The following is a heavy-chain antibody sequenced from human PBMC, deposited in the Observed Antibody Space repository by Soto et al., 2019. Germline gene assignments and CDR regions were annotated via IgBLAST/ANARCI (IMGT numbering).Heavy chain of an antibody. CDR2: ISFDGYNK. V-gene: IGHV3-30*04. CDR1: GFSFRNSA. CDR3: ARDVSPHSNPSWFDP. J-gene: IGHJ5*02. D-gene: IGHD4-4*01. Sequence: QVQLVESGGGVVQPGRSLRLSCAASGFSFRNSAMHWVRQAPGKGLEWVAMISFDGYNKYYADSVRGRFTISRDNPKKTLYLQMSSLRPEDTAVYFCARDVSPHSNPSWFDPWGQGTLVTVSS.